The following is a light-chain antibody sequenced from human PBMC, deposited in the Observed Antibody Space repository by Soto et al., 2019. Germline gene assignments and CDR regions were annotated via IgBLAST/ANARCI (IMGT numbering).Light chain of an antibody. Sequence: EIQMTQSPSTLSASVGDRSTITRRASQSMSSWLAWYQQKPGKAPKLLIYDAYSLESGVTSRFSGSGSGTEFTLTISSLQPDDFATYYCQQYNSYSWTVGPGTKVEIK. J-gene: IGKJ1*01. V-gene: IGKV1-5*01. CDR2: DAY. CDR3: QQYNSYSWT. CDR1: QSMSSW.